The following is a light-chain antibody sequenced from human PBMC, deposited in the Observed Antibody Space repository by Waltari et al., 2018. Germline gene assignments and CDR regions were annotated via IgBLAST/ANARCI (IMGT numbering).Light chain of an antibody. CDR2: DTS. V-gene: IGKV3-11*01. CDR1: QSVINY. J-gene: IGKJ4*01. Sequence: EIVLTQSPATLSLSAGERATLSCRASQSVINYLAWYQQKPGQAPRLLIYDTSKRATGIPARFSGSGSGTDFTLTISNLAAEDFALYFCQQGSVLPLTFGGGTKVDIK. CDR3: QQGSVLPLT.